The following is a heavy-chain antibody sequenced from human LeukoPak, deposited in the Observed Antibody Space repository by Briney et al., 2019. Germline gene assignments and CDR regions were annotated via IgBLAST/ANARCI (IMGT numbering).Heavy chain of an antibody. Sequence: PGGSLRLSCAASGFTFSSYSMNWVRQAPGKGLEWVSSISSSSSYIYYADSVKGRFTISRDNAKNSLYLQMNSLRAEDTAVYYCASDYGEQGPWVVVYGMDVWGQGTTVTVSS. CDR2: ISSSSSYI. J-gene: IGHJ6*02. V-gene: IGHV3-21*01. D-gene: IGHD4-17*01. CDR3: ASDYGEQGPWVVVYGMDV. CDR1: GFTFSSYS.